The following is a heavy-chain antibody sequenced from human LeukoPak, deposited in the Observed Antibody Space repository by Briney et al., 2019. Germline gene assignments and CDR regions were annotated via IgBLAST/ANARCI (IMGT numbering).Heavy chain of an antibody. CDR1: GFTFSSYG. CDR2: IRYDGSNK. D-gene: IGHD3-10*01. Sequence: TGGSLRLSCAASGFTFSSYGMHWVRQAPGKGLEWVAFIRYDGSNKYYADSVKGRFTISRDNSKNTLYLQMNSLRAEDTAVYYCSTYYYGSGSSHYYYYMDVWGKGTTVTVSS. CDR3: STYYYGSGSSHYYYYMDV. V-gene: IGHV3-30*02. J-gene: IGHJ6*03.